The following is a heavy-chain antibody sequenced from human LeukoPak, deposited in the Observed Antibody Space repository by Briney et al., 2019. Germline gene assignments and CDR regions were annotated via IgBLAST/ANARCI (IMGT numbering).Heavy chain of an antibody. CDR1: GFTFYDYA. CDR3: ARSPIHAAGQFDY. CDR2: ISWSGNDI. Sequence: PGGSLRLSCAASGFTFYDYAMYWVRQAPGKGLEWVSSISWSGNDIGYAGSVKGRFTISRDNAQNSLYLQMNSLRDEDTAFYYCARSPIHAAGQFDYWGQGTLVTVSS. J-gene: IGHJ4*02. D-gene: IGHD6-13*01. V-gene: IGHV3-9*01.